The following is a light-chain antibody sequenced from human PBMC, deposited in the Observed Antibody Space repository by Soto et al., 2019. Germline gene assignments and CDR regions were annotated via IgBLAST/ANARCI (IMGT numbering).Light chain of an antibody. CDR3: QQYNSYWT. V-gene: IGKV1-5*01. CDR1: QSISSW. Sequence: TPSPSTLSASVGARVHITCRASQSISSWLAWYQQKPGKAPKLLIYDASSLESGVPSRFSGSGSGTEFTLTISSLQPDDFATYYCQQYNSYWTFGQGTKV. CDR2: DAS. J-gene: IGKJ1*01.